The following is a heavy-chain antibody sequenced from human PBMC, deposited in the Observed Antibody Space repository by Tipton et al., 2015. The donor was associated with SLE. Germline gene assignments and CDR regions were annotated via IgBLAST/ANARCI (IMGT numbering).Heavy chain of an antibody. V-gene: IGHV1-18*01. CDR3: ARDDASSLNGRYYYGMDV. J-gene: IGHJ6*02. Sequence: QSGAEVKKPGASVKVSCKVSGYSLTDLSIQWVRQAPGQGLEWMGWISGYNDKTEHGQKFQGRVTMTTATSTSTAYMELRILRSDDTAVYYCARDDASSLNGRYYYGMDVWGQGTTVTVSS. CDR2: ISGYNDKT. CDR1: GYSLTDLS. D-gene: IGHD3-10*01.